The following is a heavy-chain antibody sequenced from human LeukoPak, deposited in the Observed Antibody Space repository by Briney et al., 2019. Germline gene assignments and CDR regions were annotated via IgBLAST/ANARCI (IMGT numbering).Heavy chain of an antibody. CDR3: ATDDYRGLGY. J-gene: IGHJ4*02. V-gene: IGHV3-74*01. CDR2: IIQDGSVT. CDR1: GITFSNYY. Sequence: GGSLRLSCVPSGITFSNYYMHWVRQVPGEGLVWVSHIIQDGSVTSYADSVKGQFTISRDNAKNTVYLQLNNLRAEDTAVYYCATDDYRGLGYWGQGTLVTVSS. D-gene: IGHD3-16*01.